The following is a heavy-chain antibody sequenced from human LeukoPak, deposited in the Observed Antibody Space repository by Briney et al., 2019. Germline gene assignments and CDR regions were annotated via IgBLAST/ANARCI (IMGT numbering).Heavy chain of an antibody. CDR1: GGSMTGYY. Sequence: SETLSLTCTVSGGSMTGYYWAWIRQPPGKRLEWIGCVHSSGGTKYSPSLKSRVTISVDTSKNQFSLKLSSVTAADTAVYYCARDQGGMFDFWGQGTLVTVSS. CDR3: ARDQGGMFDF. CDR2: VHSSGGT. J-gene: IGHJ4*02. D-gene: IGHD3-10*02. V-gene: IGHV4-59*01.